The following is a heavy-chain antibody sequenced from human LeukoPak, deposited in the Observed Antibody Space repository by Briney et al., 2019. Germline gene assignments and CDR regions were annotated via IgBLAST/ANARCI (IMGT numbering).Heavy chain of an antibody. Sequence: PRRSLRLSCAASGFTFSDYYMSWIRRAPGKGLEWVSYISSSSSYTDYAVSVKGRFTTSRDNAKNSLYLQMKSLRAEDTAVYYCARVFRYDYVWGSYRYCFDYWGQGTLVTVSS. D-gene: IGHD3-16*02. CDR1: GFTFSDYY. CDR2: ISSSSSYT. J-gene: IGHJ4*02. CDR3: ARVFRYDYVWGSYRYCFDY. V-gene: IGHV3-11*05.